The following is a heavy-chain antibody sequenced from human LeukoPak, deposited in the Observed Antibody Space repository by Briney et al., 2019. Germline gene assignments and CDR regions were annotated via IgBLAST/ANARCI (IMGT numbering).Heavy chain of an antibody. Sequence: SVKVSCKASGGTSSSYAISWVRQAPGQGLEWMGRIIPIFGTANYAQKFQGRVTITTDESTSTAYMELSSLRSEDTAVYYCARDPRYSSGWYGEFDYWGQGTLVTVSS. V-gene: IGHV1-69*05. D-gene: IGHD6-19*01. CDR1: GGTSSSYA. J-gene: IGHJ4*02. CDR2: IIPIFGTA. CDR3: ARDPRYSSGWYGEFDY.